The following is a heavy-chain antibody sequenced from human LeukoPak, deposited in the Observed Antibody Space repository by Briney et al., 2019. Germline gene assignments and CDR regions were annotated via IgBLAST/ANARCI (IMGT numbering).Heavy chain of an antibody. J-gene: IGHJ4*02. Sequence: SETLSLTCNVSGGSISSSSYYWGWIRQPPGKGLEWIGEINHSGSTNYNPSLKSRVTISVDTSKNQFSLKLSSVTAADTAVYYCARVSYCSSTSCYQNDYWGQGTLVTVSS. CDR1: GGSISSSSYY. CDR2: INHSGST. V-gene: IGHV4-39*07. D-gene: IGHD2-2*01. CDR3: ARVSYCSSTSCYQNDY.